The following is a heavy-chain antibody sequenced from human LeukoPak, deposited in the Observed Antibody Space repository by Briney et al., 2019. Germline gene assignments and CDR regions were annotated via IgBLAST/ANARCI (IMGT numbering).Heavy chain of an antibody. V-gene: IGHV3-74*01. D-gene: IGHD3-22*01. CDR1: GFIFSSYW. CDR2: INSDGSST. Sequence: QPGGSLRLSCAASGFIFSSYWMHWVRQAPGKGLVWVSRINSDGSSTSYADSVKGRFTISRDNAKNTLYLQMNSLRAEDTAVYYCARDAPYYDSSGYSPTNNWFDPWGQGTLVTVSS. J-gene: IGHJ5*02. CDR3: ARDAPYYDSSGYSPTNNWFDP.